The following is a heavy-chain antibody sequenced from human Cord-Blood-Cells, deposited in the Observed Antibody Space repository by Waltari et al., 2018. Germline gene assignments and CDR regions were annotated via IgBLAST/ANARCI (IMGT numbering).Heavy chain of an antibody. CDR1: GYTFTGYY. D-gene: IGHD3-3*01. V-gene: IGHV1-2*02. Sequence: QVQLVQSGAEVKKPGASVKVSCKASGYTFTGYYMHWVRQAPGQGLEWMGWINPNSGGTNYAQKLQGRVTMTRDTSISTAYMELSRLRSDDTAVYYCARDLNRDYDFWSGYDYWGQGTLVTVSS. CDR2: INPNSGGT. J-gene: IGHJ4*02. CDR3: ARDLNRDYDFWSGYDY.